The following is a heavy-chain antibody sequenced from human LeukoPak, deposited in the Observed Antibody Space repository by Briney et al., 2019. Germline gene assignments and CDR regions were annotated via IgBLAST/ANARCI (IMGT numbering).Heavy chain of an antibody. J-gene: IGHJ4*02. D-gene: IGHD5-18*01. CDR2: IYYSGST. Sequence: SETLSLTCTVSGGSISSYYWSWIRQPPGKGLEWIGFIYYSGSTYYNPSLKSRVTISVDTSKNQFSLRLSSVTATGTAEYFCARHQMRYSYGTLFDYWGQGTLVTVSS. CDR1: GGSISSYY. V-gene: IGHV4-59*08. CDR3: ARHQMRYSYGTLFDY.